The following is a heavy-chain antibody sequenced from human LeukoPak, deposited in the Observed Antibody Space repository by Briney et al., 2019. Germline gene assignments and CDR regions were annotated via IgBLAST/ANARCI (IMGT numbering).Heavy chain of an antibody. CDR2: IYSGVST. Sequence: GGSLRLSCAASGFSVSSNYMNWVRQAPGKGLEWVSVIYSGVSTYYADSVKGRFTISRDNSKNTVYLQMNSLSAEDTAIYYCAKYDGGYSYGSPDYWGQGTLVTVSS. CDR1: GFSVSSNY. CDR3: AKYDGGYSYGSPDY. V-gene: IGHV3-53*01. D-gene: IGHD5-18*01. J-gene: IGHJ4*02.